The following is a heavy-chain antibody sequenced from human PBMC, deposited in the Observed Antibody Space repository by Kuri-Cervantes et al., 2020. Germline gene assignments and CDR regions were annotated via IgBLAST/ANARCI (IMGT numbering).Heavy chain of an antibody. V-gene: IGHV5-51*01. CDR3: ARGPGSYFHWFDP. CDR2: IYPGDSDT. J-gene: IGHJ5*02. CDR1: GYKFTSYW. Sequence: GGSLRLSCKASGYKFTSYWIGWVRQMPGKGLEWMGLIYPGDSDTRYSPSFQGQVTISADKSINTAYLQRRSLKASDTAIYYCARGPGSYFHWFDPWGQGTRVTVSS. D-gene: IGHD1-26*01.